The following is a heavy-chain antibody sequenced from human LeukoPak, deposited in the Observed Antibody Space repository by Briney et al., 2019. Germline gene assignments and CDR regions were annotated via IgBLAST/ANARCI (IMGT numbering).Heavy chain of an antibody. D-gene: IGHD3-10*01. CDR2: ISAGGGST. V-gene: IGHV3-23*01. CDR1: GFTFSSYA. Sequence: AGGPLRLSCAASGFTFSSYAMSWVRQAPGKGLEWVSSISAGGGSTNYADSVKGRFTISRENPKNTLYLQMNSLRAEDTAVYYCAKEKYYGSDWGQGTLVTVSP. J-gene: IGHJ4*02. CDR3: AKEKYYGSD.